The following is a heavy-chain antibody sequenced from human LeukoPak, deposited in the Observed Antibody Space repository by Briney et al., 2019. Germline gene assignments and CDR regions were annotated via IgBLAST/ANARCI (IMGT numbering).Heavy chain of an antibody. Sequence: GASVKVSCKVSGYTLTELSMHWVRQAPGKGLEWMGGFDPEDGETIYAQKFQGRVTMTEDTSTDTAYMELSSLRSEDTAVYYCATDRHDFWRIDARYFDLWGRGTLVTVSS. CDR1: GYTLTELS. CDR3: ATDRHDFWRIDARYFDL. V-gene: IGHV1-24*01. D-gene: IGHD3-3*01. CDR2: FDPEDGET. J-gene: IGHJ2*01.